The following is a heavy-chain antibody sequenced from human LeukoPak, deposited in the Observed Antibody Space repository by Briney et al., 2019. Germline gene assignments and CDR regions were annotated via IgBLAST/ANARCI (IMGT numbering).Heavy chain of an antibody. Sequence: PGGSLRLSCAASGFTSSSYAMHWVRQGPGKGLEYVSAISSNGGSTYYANSVKGRFTISRDNSKNTLYLQMGSLRAEDMAVYYCARDASRGYSYGYEDYWGQGTLVTFSS. CDR1: GFTSSSYA. V-gene: IGHV3-64*01. CDR3: ARDASRGYSYGYEDY. J-gene: IGHJ4*02. D-gene: IGHD5-18*01. CDR2: ISSNGGST.